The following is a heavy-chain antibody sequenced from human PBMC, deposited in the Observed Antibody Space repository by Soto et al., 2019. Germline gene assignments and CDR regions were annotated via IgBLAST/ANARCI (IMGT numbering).Heavy chain of an antibody. J-gene: IGHJ6*02. CDR1: GYSFSSYW. V-gene: IGHV5-10-1*01. D-gene: IGHD6-6*01. CDR2: IDPSDSYT. CDR3: ASRSSSCGRDYCYGMDV. Sequence: GESLKISCKGSGYSFSSYWIIWVRQMPGKGLEWMGRIDPSDSYTNYSPSFQGHVTISADKSISTAYLQSSSLKASDTAMYYCASRSSSCGRDYCYGMDVLGQGTTVTVSS.